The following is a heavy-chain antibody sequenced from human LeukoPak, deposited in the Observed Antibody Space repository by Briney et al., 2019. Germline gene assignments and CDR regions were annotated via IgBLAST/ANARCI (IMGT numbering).Heavy chain of an antibody. CDR3: ARGVEPLAANTLAY. Sequence: GGTLTLSCAASGFTIITNDMTWVRQPPGKGLEWISVLYSDGNTKYAHSVQGRFTISIDNSKNTLYLKMNSLSPDDTAVYYCARGVEPLAANTLAYWGQGTLVTVSS. CDR2: LYSDGNT. V-gene: IGHV3-53*01. J-gene: IGHJ4*02. CDR1: GFTIITND. D-gene: IGHD1-14*01.